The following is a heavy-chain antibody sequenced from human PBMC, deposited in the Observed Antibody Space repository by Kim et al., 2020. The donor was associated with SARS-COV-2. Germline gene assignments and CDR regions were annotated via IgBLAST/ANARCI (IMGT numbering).Heavy chain of an antibody. V-gene: IGHV6-1*01. CDR1: GDSVSSNSAA. Sequence: SQTLSLTCAISGDSVSSNSAAWSWFRQSPSSGLEWLGRTYYRFKWYNDYALFVRSRITINSDTSKNQFSLQLSSVTPEDTAVCYCAREATGGLDYFDYWGRRTRIPVPS. D-gene: IGHD1-26*01. J-gene: IGHJ4*02. CDR3: AREATGGLDYFDY. CDR2: TYYRFKWYN.